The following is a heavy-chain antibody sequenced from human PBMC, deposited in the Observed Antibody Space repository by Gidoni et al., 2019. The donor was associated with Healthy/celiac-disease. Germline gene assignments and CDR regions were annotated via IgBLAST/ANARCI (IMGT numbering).Heavy chain of an antibody. Sequence: VQLQESGPGLVKPSETLSLTCTVSVYSISSGYYWGWIRQPPGKGLEWSGSIYHSGSTYYNPSLKSRVTISVDTSKNQVSLKLSSVTAADTAVYYCARVGLAAAADVFDYWGQGTLVTVSS. CDR3: ARVGLAAAADVFDY. J-gene: IGHJ4*02. CDR2: IYHSGST. CDR1: VYSISSGYY. D-gene: IGHD6-13*01. V-gene: IGHV4-38-2*02.